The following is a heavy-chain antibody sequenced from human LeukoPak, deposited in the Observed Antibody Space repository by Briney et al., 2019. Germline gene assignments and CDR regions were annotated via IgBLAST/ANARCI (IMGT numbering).Heavy chain of an antibody. CDR3: ARGPSWIPLWYLYYFDY. J-gene: IGHJ4*02. D-gene: IGHD5-18*01. Sequence: SETLSLTCAVYGGSFSGYYWSWIRQPPGKGLEWIGEINHSGSTNYNPSLKSRVTISVDTSKNQFSLKLSSVTAADTAVYYCARGPSWIPLWYLYYFDYWGQGTLVTVSS. CDR2: INHSGST. CDR1: GGSFSGYY. V-gene: IGHV4-34*01.